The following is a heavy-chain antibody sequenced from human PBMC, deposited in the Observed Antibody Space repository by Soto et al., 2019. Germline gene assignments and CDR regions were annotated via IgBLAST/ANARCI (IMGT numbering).Heavy chain of an antibody. V-gene: IGHV1-69*06. J-gene: IGHJ6*02. CDR1: GGTFRSYA. CDR2: IIPIFGTA. D-gene: IGHD3-3*01. CDR3: ARVNDFTYYYYGMDE. Sequence: SSVKVSCKASGGTFRSYAIIWVLQAPGQGLEWMGGIIPIFGTANYAQKFQGRVTITADKSTSTAYMELSSLRSEDTAVYYCARVNDFTYYYYGMDEWGQGTTLIVSS.